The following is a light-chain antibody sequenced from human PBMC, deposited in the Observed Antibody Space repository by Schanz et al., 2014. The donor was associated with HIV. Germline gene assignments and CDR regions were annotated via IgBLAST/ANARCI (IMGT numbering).Light chain of an antibody. J-gene: IGKJ4*01. CDR1: QSVSSN. CDR3: QQYGSSPRT. Sequence: EIVLTQSPGSLSLSPGGRATLSCRASQSVSSNLAWYQQKPGQAPRLLIYGASTRATGIPARFSGSGSGTEFTLTISSLQSEDFAVYFCQQYGSSPRTFGGGTKVEIK. V-gene: IGKV3-15*01. CDR2: GAS.